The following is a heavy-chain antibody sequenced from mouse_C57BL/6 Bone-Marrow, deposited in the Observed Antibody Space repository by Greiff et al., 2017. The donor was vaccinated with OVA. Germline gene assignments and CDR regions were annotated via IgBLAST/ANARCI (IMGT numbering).Heavy chain of an antibody. CDR1: GFTFSDYG. CDR2: ISSGSSTI. J-gene: IGHJ2*01. Sequence: EVQLVESGGGLVKPGGSLKLSCAASGFTFSDYGMHWVRQAPEKGLEWVAYISSGSSTIYYADTVKGRFTISRDNAKNTLFLQMTSLRSEDTAMYYCARSYYGSSQYYFDYWGQGTTLTVSS. CDR3: ARSYYGSSQYYFDY. V-gene: IGHV5-17*01. D-gene: IGHD1-1*01.